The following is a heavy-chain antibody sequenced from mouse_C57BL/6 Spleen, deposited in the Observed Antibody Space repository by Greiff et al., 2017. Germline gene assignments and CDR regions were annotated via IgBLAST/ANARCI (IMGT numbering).Heavy chain of an antibody. J-gene: IGHJ4*01. V-gene: IGHV14-3*01. CDR3: ARTLLDGSSNAMDY. CDR2: IDPANGNT. CDR1: GFNIKNTY. D-gene: IGHD1-1*01. Sequence: VQLKESVAELVRPGASVKLSCTASGFNIKNTYMHWVKQRPEQGLEWIGRIDPANGNTKYAPKFQGKATITADTSSNTAYLQLSSLTSEDTAIYYCARTLLDGSSNAMDYWGQGTSVTVSS.